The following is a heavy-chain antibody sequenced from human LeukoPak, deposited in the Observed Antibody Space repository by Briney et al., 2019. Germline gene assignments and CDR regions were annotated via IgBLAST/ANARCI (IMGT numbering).Heavy chain of an antibody. CDR1: GFSLSDYT. CDR2: INQDGSER. J-gene: IGHJ5*02. Sequence: GGSLRLSCAAAGFSLSDYTMNWVRQAPGKGLEWVANINQDGSERYYMDSVKGRFTVSRDDAKNSLYLQMNSLSVEDTAVYYCARDCSSTRCFRGGFDPWGQGTLVIVSS. V-gene: IGHV3-7*01. D-gene: IGHD2-2*01. CDR3: ARDCSSTRCFRGGFDP.